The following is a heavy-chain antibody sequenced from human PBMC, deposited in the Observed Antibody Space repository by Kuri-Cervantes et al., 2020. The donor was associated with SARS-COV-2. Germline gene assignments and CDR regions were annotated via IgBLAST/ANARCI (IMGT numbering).Heavy chain of an antibody. CDR2: ISGSGGST. D-gene: IGHD6-13*01. CDR3: AKADSFSSSRYLQH. CDR1: GGSISSYY. V-gene: IGHV3-23*01. Sequence: ETLSLTCTVSGGSISSYYWSWIRQPPGKGLEWVSAISGSGGSTYYADSVKGQFTISRDNSKNTLYLQMNSLRAEDTAVYYCAKADSFSSSRYLQHWGQGTLVTVSS. J-gene: IGHJ1*01.